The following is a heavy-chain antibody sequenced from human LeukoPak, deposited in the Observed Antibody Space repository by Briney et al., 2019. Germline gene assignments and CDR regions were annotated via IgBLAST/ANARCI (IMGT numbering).Heavy chain of an antibody. J-gene: IGHJ4*02. CDR1: GFTFRSFG. Sequence: PGRSLRLSCAASGFTFRSFGMHWVRQARGKGLEWVAVTWYDGSNKYYADSVKGRFTISRDNSKNTLYLQMNSLRAEDTAVYYCARDAAPFDTAMVNFDYWGQGTLVTVSS. CDR3: ARDAAPFDTAMVNFDY. CDR2: TWYDGSNK. V-gene: IGHV3-33*01. D-gene: IGHD5-18*01.